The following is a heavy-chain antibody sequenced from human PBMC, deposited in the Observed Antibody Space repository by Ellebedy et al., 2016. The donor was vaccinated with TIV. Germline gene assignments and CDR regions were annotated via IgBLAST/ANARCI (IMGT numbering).Heavy chain of an antibody. CDR3: ARAIGAGDGT. D-gene: IGHD2-15*01. CDR1: GFSFSDSY. V-gene: IGHV3-11*04. CDR2: ISSGGTTI. J-gene: IGHJ5*02. Sequence: GGSLRLXXAASGFSFSDSYMSWIRQAPGKGLEWVSYISSGGTTIHYADSVKGRFTISRDNAKNSLYLQMNSLRAEDTAVYYCARAIGAGDGTWGQGALVTVSS.